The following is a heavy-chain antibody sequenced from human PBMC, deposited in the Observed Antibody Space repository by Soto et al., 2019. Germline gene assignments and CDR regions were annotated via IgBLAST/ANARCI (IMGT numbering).Heavy chain of an antibody. CDR2: IKSKTDGGTT. CDR3: TTDYLWNTSITIFGVVTIGYYFDY. J-gene: IGHJ4*02. CDR1: GFTFSNSW. Sequence: GSLRLSCAASGFTFSNSWMSWVRQAPGKGLEWVGRIKSKTDGGTTDYAAPVKGRFTISRDDSKNTLYLQMNSLKTEDTAVYYCTTDYLWNTSITIFGVVTIGYYFDYWGQGTLVTVSS. D-gene: IGHD3-3*01. V-gene: IGHV3-15*01.